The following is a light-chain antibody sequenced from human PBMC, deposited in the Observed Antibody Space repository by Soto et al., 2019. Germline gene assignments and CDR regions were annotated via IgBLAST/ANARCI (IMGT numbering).Light chain of an antibody. CDR3: QQYNSYSYT. J-gene: IGKJ2*01. CDR2: DSS. CDR1: YDISSS. V-gene: IGKV1-9*01. Sequence: DIQLTQSPSFLSASVEDRVTISCRASYDISSSLAWYQQEPGKPPKLLIYDSSTLQTGVPSRFTGSGSGRKFTLTISGLQFGDFATYFCQQYNSYSYTFGQGTKLEIK.